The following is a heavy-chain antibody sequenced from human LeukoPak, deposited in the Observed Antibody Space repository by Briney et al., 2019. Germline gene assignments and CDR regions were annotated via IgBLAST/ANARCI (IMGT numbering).Heavy chain of an antibody. D-gene: IGHD3-10*01. CDR2: ISSSSSYI. Sequence: PGGSPRLSCAASGFTFSSYSMNWVRQAPGKGLEWVSSISSSSSYIYYADSVKGRFTISRDNAKNSLYLQMNSLRAEDTAVYYCAREDGAGYYYYYMDVWGKGTTVTVSS. CDR3: AREDGAGYYYYYMDV. V-gene: IGHV3-21*01. J-gene: IGHJ6*03. CDR1: GFTFSSYS.